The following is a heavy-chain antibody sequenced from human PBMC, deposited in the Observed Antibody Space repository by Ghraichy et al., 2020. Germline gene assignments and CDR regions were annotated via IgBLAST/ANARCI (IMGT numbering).Heavy chain of an antibody. CDR1: GGSISSYY. CDR2: IYYSGST. D-gene: IGHD2-2*01. Sequence: SETLSLTCTVSGGSISSYYWNWIRQPPGKGLEWIGYIYYSGSTNYNSSLKSRVTISVDPSKNQFSLKLSSVTAADTAVYYCARDVVPSATKYGLYVWGQGTTVTISS. J-gene: IGHJ6*02. CDR3: ARDVVPSATKYGLYV. V-gene: IGHV4-59*01.